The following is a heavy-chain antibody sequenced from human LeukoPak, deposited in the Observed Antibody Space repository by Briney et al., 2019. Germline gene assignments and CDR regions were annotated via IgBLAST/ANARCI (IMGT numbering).Heavy chain of an antibody. CDR2: IDPNSDNI. CDR3: ARSAYNYGYVYFDH. CDR1: GYTFTGCF. J-gene: IGHJ4*02. D-gene: IGHD5-18*01. Sequence: ASVKVSCKASGYTFTGCFIHYVRQAPGQGLEWMGWIDPNSDNIRYSETFKDRATMTRDTSTNTAYIELSWLRSDDTAVYYCARSAYNYGYVYFDHWGQGTLVIVSS. V-gene: IGHV1-2*02.